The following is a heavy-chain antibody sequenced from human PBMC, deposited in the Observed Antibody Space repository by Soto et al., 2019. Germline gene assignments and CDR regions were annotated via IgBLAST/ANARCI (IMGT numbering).Heavy chain of an antibody. CDR3: AKDRNYDFWSGSPFDY. Sequence: GGSLRLSCAASGFTFSSYAMSWVRQAPGKGLEWVSGTSGSGGSTYYADSVKGRFTISRDNSKNTLYLQMNSLRADDTAVYCCAKDRNYDFWSGSPFDYWGQGTLVTVSS. D-gene: IGHD3-3*01. CDR1: GFTFSSYA. J-gene: IGHJ4*02. V-gene: IGHV3-23*01. CDR2: TSGSGGST.